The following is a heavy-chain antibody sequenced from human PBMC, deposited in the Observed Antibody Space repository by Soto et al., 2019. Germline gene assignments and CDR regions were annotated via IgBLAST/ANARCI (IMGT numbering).Heavy chain of an antibody. J-gene: IGHJ5*01. D-gene: IGHD3-10*01. V-gene: IGHV3-23*01. CDR1: GCTFVKYG. CDR2: MGGSGRST. Sequence: GGSLRLSSTTAGCTFVKYGGSWVRQAPGKGLEWVSSMGGSGRSTYYTDSVKGRFTISSDNSKSTLYLQMTSLRGEDTALYYCAKDLPGELLPTCFDSWGPGTLVTVSS. CDR3: AKDLPGELLPTCFDS.